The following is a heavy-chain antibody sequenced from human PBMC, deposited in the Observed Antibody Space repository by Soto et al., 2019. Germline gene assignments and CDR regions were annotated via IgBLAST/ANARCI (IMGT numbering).Heavy chain of an antibody. D-gene: IGHD2-15*01. J-gene: IGHJ4*02. CDR2: IHYTGST. CDR1: GSTIITHY. CDR3: ARGGWSLDY. V-gene: IGHV4-59*11. Sequence: PSEPLSLTSSPSGSTIITHYWSRIRQPPGKGLEWIGYIHYTGSTDYNPSLKSRLTISVDTSKNQFSLKLTSVTAADTAVYYCARGGWSLDYWGQGMLVTVS.